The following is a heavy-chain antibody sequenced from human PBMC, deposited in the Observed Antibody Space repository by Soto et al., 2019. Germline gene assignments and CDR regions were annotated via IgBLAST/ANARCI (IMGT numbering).Heavy chain of an antibody. V-gene: IGHV4-30-4*01. CDR1: GGSISSGDYY. J-gene: IGHJ4*02. CDR3: ARGFVDTAMGYFDY. CDR2: IYYSGST. D-gene: IGHD5-18*01. Sequence: SETLSLTCTVSGGSISSGDYYWSWIRQPPGKGLEWIGYIYYSGSTYYNPSLKSRVTISVDTSKNQFSLKLSSVTAADTAVYYCARGFVDTAMGYFDYWGQGTLVTVSS.